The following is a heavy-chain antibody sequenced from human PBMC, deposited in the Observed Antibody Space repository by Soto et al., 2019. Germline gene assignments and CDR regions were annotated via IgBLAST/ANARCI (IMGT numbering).Heavy chain of an antibody. V-gene: IGHV4-30-4*01. J-gene: IGHJ6*04. CDR1: GVSISSEEYY. CDR2: IFYSGTT. CDR3: ARALWLAPDIYAYGMDV. Sequence: SETLSLTCTVSGVSISSEEYYWSWIGPTPRKGLEWSRHIFYSGTTYYNPSHKSLLTTSVDTSQNHSSLRLTALTADETALYYSARALWLAPDIYAYGMDVRRKGTTVTI. D-gene: IGHD5-18*01.